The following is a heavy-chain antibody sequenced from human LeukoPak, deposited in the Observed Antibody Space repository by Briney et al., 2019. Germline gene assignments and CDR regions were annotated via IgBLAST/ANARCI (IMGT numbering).Heavy chain of an antibody. D-gene: IGHD6-19*01. V-gene: IGHV4-59*01. CDR3: ARERVTGAVAGTIDY. CDR2: IYHTGST. J-gene: IGHJ4*02. Sequence: SETLSLTCTVSGGSISNYHWSWIRQPPGKGLEWIGYIYHTGSTNYNPSLKSRVTISVDRSKNHFSLKLSSMTAADTAVYYCARERVTGAVAGTIDYWGQGTLVTVSS. CDR1: GGSISNYH.